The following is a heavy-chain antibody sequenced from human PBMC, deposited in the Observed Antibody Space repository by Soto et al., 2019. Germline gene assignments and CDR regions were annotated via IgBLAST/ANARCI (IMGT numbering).Heavy chain of an antibody. J-gene: IGHJ5*02. Sequence: PGGSLRLSCAASGLTFNNYAMNWVRQSPEKGLEWVSAISGSGASTYYADSVKGRFTISRDNSKNTLFFQMNSLRAEDTAVYFCSKSPSVVLVPSSLGGNNWFDPWGQGTPVTVSS. CDR3: SKSPSVVLVPSSLGGNNWFDP. D-gene: IGHD3-10*01. CDR1: GLTFNNYA. V-gene: IGHV3-23*01. CDR2: ISGSGAST.